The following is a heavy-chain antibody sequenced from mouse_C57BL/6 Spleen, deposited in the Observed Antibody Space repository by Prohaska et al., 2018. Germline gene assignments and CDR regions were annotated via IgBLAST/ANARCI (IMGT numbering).Heavy chain of an antibody. CDR1: GFTFSGFW. J-gene: IGHJ1*03. V-gene: IGHV11-2*01. CDR2: INSDVSVI. D-gene: IGHD2-1*01. CDR3: MRYGNYWYFDV. Sequence: EVQLLETGGGLVQPGGSRGLSCEGSGFTFSGFWMSWVRQTPGKTLEWIGDINSDVSVIIYALLISVRFTIFRDNDKSILYLQIRNVRSDDTAMYCCMRYGNYWYFDVWVTGTTVTVSS.